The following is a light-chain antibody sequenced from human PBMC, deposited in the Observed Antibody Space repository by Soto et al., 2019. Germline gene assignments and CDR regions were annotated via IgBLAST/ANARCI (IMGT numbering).Light chain of an antibody. CDR1: QSVSSH. V-gene: IGKV3-20*01. CDR3: QQYGNSPPLT. Sequence: EIVMTQSPATLSVSPGERVSLSCRASQSVSSHLAWYQQRPGQAPKLLIYGASSRATGIPDRFSGSGSGTDFTLTISRLEPEDFALYYCQQYGNSPPLTFGGGTKVDI. CDR2: GAS. J-gene: IGKJ4*01.